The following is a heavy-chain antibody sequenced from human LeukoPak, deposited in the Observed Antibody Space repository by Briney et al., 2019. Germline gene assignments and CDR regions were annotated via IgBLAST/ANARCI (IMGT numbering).Heavy chain of an antibody. J-gene: IGHJ4*02. CDR2: IWYDGSDK. D-gene: IGHD3-22*01. CDR3: AYLDSSGYYYGRLRY. Sequence: GRSLRLSCAASGFTFSNYGMHWVRQAPGKGLEWVAVIWYDGSDKYYADSVKGRFTISRDNSENTLYLHMNSLRAEDTAVYFCAYLDSSGYYYGRLRYWGQGTPVTVSS. V-gene: IGHV3-33*01. CDR1: GFTFSNYG.